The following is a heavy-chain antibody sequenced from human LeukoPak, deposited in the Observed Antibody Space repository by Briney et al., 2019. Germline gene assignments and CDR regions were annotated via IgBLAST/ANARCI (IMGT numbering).Heavy chain of an antibody. CDR2: ISGSGDRT. D-gene: IGHD1-14*01. V-gene: IGHV3-23*01. J-gene: IGHJ4*02. CDR3: AKTLLGKAGEPHFYLDY. Sequence: GGSLRLSCAASGLIVSSNYMTWVRQAPGKGLEWVSGISGSGDRTYYADSVRGRFTISRDNSKNTLYLQMNSLRAEDTAVYYCAKTLLGKAGEPHFYLDYWGQGTLVTVSS. CDR1: GLIVSSNY.